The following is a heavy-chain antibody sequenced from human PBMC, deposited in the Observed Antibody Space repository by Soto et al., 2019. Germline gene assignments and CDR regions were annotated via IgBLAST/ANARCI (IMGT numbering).Heavy chain of an antibody. CDR3: ARMLAVNYYYYYVDV. CDR1: GFSLRNARMG. V-gene: IGHV2-26*01. J-gene: IGHJ6*03. CDR2: ILSSDEK. Sequence: QVTLKESGPVLVKPTETLTLTCTVSGFSLRNARMGVSWIRQPPGKALEWLAHILSSDEKAYNTSLKGRLTLSPDNSKSQVVLTMTNMDPVDTATYFCARMLAVNYYYYYVDVWGEGTTVTVSS. D-gene: IGHD3-22*01.